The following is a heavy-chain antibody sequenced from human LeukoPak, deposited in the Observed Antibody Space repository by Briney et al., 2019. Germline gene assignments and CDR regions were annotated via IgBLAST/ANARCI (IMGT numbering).Heavy chain of an antibody. Sequence: HPGGSLRLSCAASGFTFSSYAMSWVRQAPGKGLEWVSAISGSGGSTYYADSVKGRFTISRDNSKNTLYPQMNSLRAEDTAVYYCAKDPPRDYSNYVRDYYWGQGTLVTVSS. CDR1: GFTFSSYA. CDR3: AKDPPRDYSNYVRDYY. V-gene: IGHV3-23*01. D-gene: IGHD4-11*01. J-gene: IGHJ4*02. CDR2: ISGSGGST.